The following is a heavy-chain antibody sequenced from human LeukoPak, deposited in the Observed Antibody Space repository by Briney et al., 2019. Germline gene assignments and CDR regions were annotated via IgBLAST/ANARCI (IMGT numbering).Heavy chain of an antibody. Sequence: GGSLRLSCAASGFAFSSHAMSWVRQAPGKGLEWVSAITDSGGNRQYTDSAKGRFTISRDNSKNTLYLQMDSLRADDTAVYYCAKSSRYGTGWYGKIDYWGQGTLVTVSS. CDR3: AKSSRYGTGWYGKIDY. CDR2: ITDSGGNR. CDR1: GFAFSSHA. J-gene: IGHJ4*02. V-gene: IGHV3-23*01. D-gene: IGHD6-19*01.